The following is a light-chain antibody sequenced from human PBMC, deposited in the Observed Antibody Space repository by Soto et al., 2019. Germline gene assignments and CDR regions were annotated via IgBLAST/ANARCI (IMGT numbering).Light chain of an antibody. V-gene: IGKV3-20*01. Sequence: EIVMTQSPATLSVSPGERATLSCRASQSVSSSYLAWYQQKPGQAPRLLIYDASTRATGIPDRFSGSGSGTDFTLIISSLEPEDFAVYYCQQYGTTGTFGQGTKVDIK. CDR2: DAS. CDR3: QQYGTTGT. CDR1: QSVSSSY. J-gene: IGKJ1*01.